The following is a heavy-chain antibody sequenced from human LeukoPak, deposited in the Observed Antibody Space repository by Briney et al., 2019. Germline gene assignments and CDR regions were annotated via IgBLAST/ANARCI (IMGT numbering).Heavy chain of an antibody. V-gene: IGHV3-74*01. CDR3: ATKQWLAPPPDS. D-gene: IGHD6-19*01. CDR1: GFTFSKYW. J-gene: IGHJ4*02. Sequence: GGSLRLSCAASGFTFSKYWMLWVRHAPGKGLESVSRINTDGTVTTYADSVKGGFTVSRDNADNTMFPQMNSVRDEDTAVYYCATKQWLAPPPDSWGQGTPVTVSS. CDR2: INTDGTVT.